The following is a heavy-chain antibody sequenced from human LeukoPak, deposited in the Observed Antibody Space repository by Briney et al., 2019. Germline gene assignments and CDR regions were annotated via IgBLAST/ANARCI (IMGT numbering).Heavy chain of an antibody. CDR2: IYYSGST. D-gene: IGHD3/OR15-3a*01. CDR1: GGSISSYY. CDR3: ARTVWTVPHFDI. V-gene: IGHV4-59*01. Sequence: SETLSLTCTVSGGSISSYYWSWIRPPPGKGLEWIGYIYYSGSTNYNPSLKSRVTISVDTSKNQFSLKLSSVTAADTAVYYCARTVWTVPHFDIWGQGTMVTVSS. J-gene: IGHJ3*02.